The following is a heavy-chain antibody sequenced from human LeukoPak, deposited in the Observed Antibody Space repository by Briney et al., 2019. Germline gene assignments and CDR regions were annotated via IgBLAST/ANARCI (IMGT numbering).Heavy chain of an antibody. J-gene: IGHJ5*02. Sequence: GGSLRLSCVASGCDLNTYEMNWVRQAPGKGLEWIADITISGHTKNYADSVKGRFTISRDNAGTSLYLQMNSLRVEDTGVYYCARGDPHADLWGQGTLVTVSS. V-gene: IGHV3-48*03. CDR1: GCDLNTYE. CDR2: ITISGHTK. CDR3: ARGDPHADL.